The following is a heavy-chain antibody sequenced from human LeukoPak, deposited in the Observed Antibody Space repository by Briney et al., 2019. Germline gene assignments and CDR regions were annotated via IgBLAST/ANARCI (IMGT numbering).Heavy chain of an antibody. Sequence: GGFLRLSCAASGFTFSSYGMHWVRQAPGKGLEWVAVISYDGSNKYYADSVKGRFTISRDNSKNTLYLQMNSLRAEDTAVYYCARWNSYAEYFQHWGQGTLVTVSS. V-gene: IGHV3-30*03. CDR3: ARWNSYAEYFQH. CDR1: GFTFSSYG. J-gene: IGHJ1*01. CDR2: ISYDGSNK. D-gene: IGHD1-1*01.